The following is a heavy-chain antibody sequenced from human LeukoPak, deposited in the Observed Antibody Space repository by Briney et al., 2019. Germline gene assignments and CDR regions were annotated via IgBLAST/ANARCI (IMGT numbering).Heavy chain of an antibody. CDR3: ARLPLIATTRGGFDP. Sequence: SEALSLTCTVSGGSISGYYWSWIPQPPGKRLEWPGYIYDTGATNYNPSLKSRFTISIDTSKNQFSLNLSSVTAADTAVYYCARLPLIATTRGGFDPWGQGTLVTVSS. V-gene: IGHV4-59*08. J-gene: IGHJ5*02. CDR1: GGSISGYY. CDR2: IYDTGAT. D-gene: IGHD1/OR15-1a*01.